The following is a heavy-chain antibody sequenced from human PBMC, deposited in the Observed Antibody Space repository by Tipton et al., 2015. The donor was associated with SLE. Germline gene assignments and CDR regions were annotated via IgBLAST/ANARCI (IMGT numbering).Heavy chain of an antibody. CDR3: ASPNGGATGIGY. Sequence: TLSLTCTVSGGSISRGGYYWSWIWQPPGKGLEWIGYIYYSGSTNYNPSLKSRVTISVDTSKNQFSLKLSSVTAADTAVYYCASPNGGATGIGYWGQGTLVTVSS. CDR2: IYYSGST. D-gene: IGHD1-26*01. J-gene: IGHJ4*02. V-gene: IGHV4-61*08. CDR1: GGSISRGGYY.